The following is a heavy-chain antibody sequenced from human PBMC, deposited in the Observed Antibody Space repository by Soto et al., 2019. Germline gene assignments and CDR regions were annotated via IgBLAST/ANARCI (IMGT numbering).Heavy chain of an antibody. CDR1: GFTFSYYA. D-gene: IGHD4-17*01. CDR3: PKGAVYGDGLWLPES. CDR2: ILGRGTT. Sequence: HPWGSLRVSCTSSGFTFSYYAMMWVRQAPGKGLEWVSGILGRGTTYHADSVKGRFAISKDNSKNTLYLDMNSLRAEDTAVYYCPKGAVYGDGLWLPESWGQGTMVTVSS. V-gene: IGHV3-23*01. J-gene: IGHJ4*02.